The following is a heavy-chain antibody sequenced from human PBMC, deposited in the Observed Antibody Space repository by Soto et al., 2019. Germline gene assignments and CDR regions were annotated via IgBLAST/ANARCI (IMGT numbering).Heavy chain of an antibody. J-gene: IGHJ4*02. CDR3: VGIAVAGIKRLGYYFDY. V-gene: IGHV4-39*01. Sequence: SETLSLTCTVSGGSISSSSYYWGWIRQPPGKGLEWIGSIYYSGSTYYNPSLKSRVTISVDTSKNQFSLKLSSVTAADTAVYYCVGIAVAGIKRLGYYFDYWGQGTLVTVSS. CDR1: GGSISSSSYY. D-gene: IGHD6-19*01. CDR2: IYYSGST.